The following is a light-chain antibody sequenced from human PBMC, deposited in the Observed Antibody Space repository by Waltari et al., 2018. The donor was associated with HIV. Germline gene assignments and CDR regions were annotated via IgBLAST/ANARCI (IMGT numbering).Light chain of an antibody. Sequence: QSALTQPASVSGSPGQSITISCTGTSSDVGGYKYLSWYQQHPGKAPKLMIYDVSNRPSGVSNRFSGSKSGNTASLTISGLQAEDEADYYCSSYTSSSTYVFGTGTKVTVL. CDR3: SSYTSSSTYV. CDR2: DVS. J-gene: IGLJ1*01. CDR1: SSDVGGYKY. V-gene: IGLV2-14*03.